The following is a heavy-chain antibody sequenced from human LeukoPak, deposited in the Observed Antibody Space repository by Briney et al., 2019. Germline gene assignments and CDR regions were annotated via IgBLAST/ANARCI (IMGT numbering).Heavy chain of an antibody. V-gene: IGHV4-59*01. D-gene: IGHD6-6*01. CDR2: IYYSGST. J-gene: IGHJ5*02. CDR1: GGSISSYY. Sequence: SETLSLTCTVSGGSISSYYWSWIRQPPGKGLEWIGYIYYSGSTNYNPSLKSRVTLSVDTSKNQFSLKLSSVTAADAAVYYCARGDDYSSSSWFDPWGQGTLVTVSS. CDR3: ARGDDYSSSSWFDP.